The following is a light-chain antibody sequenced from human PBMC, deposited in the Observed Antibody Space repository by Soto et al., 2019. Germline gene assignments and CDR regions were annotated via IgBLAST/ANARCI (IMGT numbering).Light chain of an antibody. Sequence: QSALTQPPSASGSPGQSVAISCNGTSSDVGGYNYVSWYQQHPGKAPKLMIYEVNKRPSGVPDRFSGSKSGNTASLTVSGLQAEDEADYYCSSYAGSSNVFGTGPKLTVL. CDR2: EVN. CDR3: SSYAGSSNV. J-gene: IGLJ1*01. CDR1: SSDVGGYNY. V-gene: IGLV2-8*01.